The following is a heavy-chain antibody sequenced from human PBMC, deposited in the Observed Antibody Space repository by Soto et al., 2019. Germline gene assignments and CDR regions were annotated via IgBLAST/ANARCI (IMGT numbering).Heavy chain of an antibody. V-gene: IGHV3-48*02. J-gene: IGHJ4*02. Sequence: GGLIRLSCAASGFAFGAYSMPWDRQDTGKGLEWISYISSSGSTIYYADSVKGRFTISRDRAKTSLYLHMSSLRDEDTAVYYWARDSIMYPKSPETFHSWGQGPLVTVSS. CDR1: GFAFGAYS. D-gene: IGHD2-21*01. CDR3: ARDSIMYPKSPETFHS. CDR2: ISSSGSTI.